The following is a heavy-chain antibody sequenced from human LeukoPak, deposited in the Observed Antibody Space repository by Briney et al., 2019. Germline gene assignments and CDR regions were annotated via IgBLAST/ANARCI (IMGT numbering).Heavy chain of an antibody. Sequence: EASVKVSCKASGYTFSGYYMHWVRQAPGQGLEWMGWINPNSGGTDYAQKFQGRVTMTRDTSISTAYMGLSRLRSDDTAVYYCASGDRVTMLRGGNIGYFDYWGQGTLVTVSS. CDR1: GYTFSGYY. D-gene: IGHD3-10*01. CDR3: ASGDRVTMLRGGNIGYFDY. CDR2: INPNSGGT. V-gene: IGHV1-2*02. J-gene: IGHJ4*02.